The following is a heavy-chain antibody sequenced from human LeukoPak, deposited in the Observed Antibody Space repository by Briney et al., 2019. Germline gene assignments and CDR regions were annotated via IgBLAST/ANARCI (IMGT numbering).Heavy chain of an antibody. CDR1: GYTFTGYY. V-gene: IGHV1-2*02. CDR2: INPNSGGT. Sequence: ASVKVSCKASGYTFTGYYMHWVRQAPGQGLKWMGWINPNSGGTNYAQKFQGRVTMTRDTSISTAYMELSRLRSDDTAVYYCAREVDCGGDCYSGNDYWGQGTLVTVSS. J-gene: IGHJ4*02. D-gene: IGHD2-21*02. CDR3: AREVDCGGDCYSGNDY.